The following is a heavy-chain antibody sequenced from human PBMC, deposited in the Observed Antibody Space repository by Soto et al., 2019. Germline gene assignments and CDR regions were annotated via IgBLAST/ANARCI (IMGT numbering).Heavy chain of an antibody. J-gene: IGHJ6*02. CDR3: AKGIAAAGTYYYYYYGMDV. Sequence: EVQLLESGGGLVQPGGSLRLSCAASGFTFSSYAMSWVRQAPGKGLEWVSAISGSGGSTYYADSVKGRFTISRDNSKNTLYLQMNSLRAEDTDVYYCAKGIAAAGTYYYYYYGMDVWGQGTTVTVSS. CDR2: ISGSGGST. CDR1: GFTFSSYA. V-gene: IGHV3-23*01. D-gene: IGHD6-13*01.